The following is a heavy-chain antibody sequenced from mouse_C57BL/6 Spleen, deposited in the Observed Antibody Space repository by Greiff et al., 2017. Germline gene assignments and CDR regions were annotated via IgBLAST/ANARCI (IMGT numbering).Heavy chain of an antibody. Sequence: EVMLVESGGGLVKPGGSLKLSCAASGFTFSSYTMSWVRQTPEKRLAWVATISGGGGNTYYPDSVKGRFTISRDNAKNTLYLQRSSLRSEDTALYYCARQDGNYVAWFAYWGQGTLVTVSA. CDR2: ISGGGGNT. J-gene: IGHJ3*01. D-gene: IGHD2-1*01. CDR3: ARQDGNYVAWFAY. V-gene: IGHV5-9*01. CDR1: GFTFSSYT.